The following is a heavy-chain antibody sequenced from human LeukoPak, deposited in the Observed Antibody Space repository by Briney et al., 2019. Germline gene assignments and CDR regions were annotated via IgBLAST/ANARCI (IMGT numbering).Heavy chain of an antibody. V-gene: IGHV1-8*01. Sequence: ASVKVSCKASRYTFTSYDINWVRQATGQGLEWMGWMNPNSGNTGYAQKFQGRVTMTRNTSISTAYMELSSLTSEDTAVYYCVKAAAGSWGQGTLVTVSS. CDR3: VKAAAGS. D-gene: IGHD6-13*01. CDR1: RYTFTSYD. CDR2: MNPNSGNT. J-gene: IGHJ4*02.